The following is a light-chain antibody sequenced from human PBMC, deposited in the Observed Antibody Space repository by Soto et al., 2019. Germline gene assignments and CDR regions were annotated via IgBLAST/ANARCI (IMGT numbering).Light chain of an antibody. J-gene: IGKJ1*01. Sequence: EIVLTQSPGTLSLSPGERATLSCRASQSVSSSYLAWYQQKPGQAPRLLSYGASSRATGIPDRFSGSGSGTDFTLNISRLEPEDFAVYYCQQYGSSFWSFGQGTKVEIK. V-gene: IGKV3-20*01. CDR2: GAS. CDR3: QQYGSSFWS. CDR1: QSVSSSY.